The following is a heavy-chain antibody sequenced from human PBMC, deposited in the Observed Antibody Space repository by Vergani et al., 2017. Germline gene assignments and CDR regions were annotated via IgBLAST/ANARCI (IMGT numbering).Heavy chain of an antibody. Sequence: VQLVESGGGLVQPGGSLRLSCTASGFTFSNYWMQWVRQAPGKGLMWVSRINSDGDSTSYADSVKGRFTISRDNSKNTLYLQMNSLRAEDTAVYYCAKDGSGSYPTFDYWGQGTLVTVSS. CDR1: GFTFSNYW. CDR2: INSDGDST. D-gene: IGHD3-10*01. V-gene: IGHV3-74*01. J-gene: IGHJ4*02. CDR3: AKDGSGSYPTFDY.